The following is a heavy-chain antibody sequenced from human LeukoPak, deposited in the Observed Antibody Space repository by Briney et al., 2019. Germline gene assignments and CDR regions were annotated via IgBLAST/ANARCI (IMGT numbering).Heavy chain of an antibody. V-gene: IGHV3-9*01. CDR3: AKESGSYFNYYYYGMDV. CDR2: ISWNSGSI. Sequence: GGSLRLSCAASGFTFDDYAMHWVRQAPGKGLEWVSGISWNSGSIGYADSVKGRFTISRDNAKNSLYLQMNSLRAEDTALYYCAKESGSYFNYYYYGMDVWGQGTTVTVPS. D-gene: IGHD1-26*01. J-gene: IGHJ6*02. CDR1: GFTFDDYA.